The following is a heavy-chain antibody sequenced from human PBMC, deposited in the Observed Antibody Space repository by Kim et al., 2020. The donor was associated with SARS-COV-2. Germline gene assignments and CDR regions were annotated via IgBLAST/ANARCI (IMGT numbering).Heavy chain of an antibody. CDR2: INHSGST. J-gene: IGHJ5*02. CDR3: ARRGRSSSWYGRFDP. D-gene: IGHD6-13*01. Sequence: SETLSLTCAVYGGSFSGYYWSWIRQPPGKGLEWIGEINHSGSTNYNPSLKSRDTISVDTSKNQFSLKLSSVTAAERAVYYCARRGRSSSWYGRFDPWGQGALVTFSS. V-gene: IGHV4-34*01. CDR1: GGSFSGYY.